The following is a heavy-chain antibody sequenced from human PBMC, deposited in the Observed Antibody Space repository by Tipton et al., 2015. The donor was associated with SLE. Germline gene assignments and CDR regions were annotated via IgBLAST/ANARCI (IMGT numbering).Heavy chain of an antibody. CDR3: ARADGSYFYYFMDV. Sequence: TLSLTCAVSGGSMTGSYWSWVRQPPGRGLEWIGSIYYSGDTHYNPSLNSRVTVSVDTSKNQFSLRLTSVTAADSAVYYCARADGSYFYYFMDVWGKGTTVTVSS. CDR1: GGSMTGSY. CDR2: IYYSGDT. J-gene: IGHJ6*03. V-gene: IGHV4-59*01. D-gene: IGHD5-24*01.